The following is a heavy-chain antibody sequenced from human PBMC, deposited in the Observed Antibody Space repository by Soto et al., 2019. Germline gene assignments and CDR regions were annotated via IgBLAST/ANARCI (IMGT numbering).Heavy chain of an antibody. CDR2: ISYDGSNK. V-gene: IGHV3-30-3*01. CDR3: ARDAGAPFGY. D-gene: IGHD1-26*01. Sequence: QVQLVESGGGVVQPGRSLRLSCAASGFIFSSYAMHWARQAPGKGLEWVAVISYDGSNKYYADSVKGRFTISRDNSKNTLYLQMNSLRAEDSAVYYCARDAGAPFGYWGQGTLVTVSS. J-gene: IGHJ4*02. CDR1: GFIFSSYA.